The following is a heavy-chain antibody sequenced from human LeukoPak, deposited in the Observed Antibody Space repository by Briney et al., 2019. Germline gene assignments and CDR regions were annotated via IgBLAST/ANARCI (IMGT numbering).Heavy chain of an antibody. D-gene: IGHD3-3*01. Sequence: GASVKVSCKASGYPFIDNHIHWVRQAPGQGPEWMGWISPKSGGTVYSQKFQGRVTLTSDTSINTVYMELSSLRSDDTAVYFCTREGSSGYYRDWGQGTLVTASS. CDR3: TREGSSGYYRD. J-gene: IGHJ4*02. CDR2: ISPKSGGT. CDR1: GYPFIDNH. V-gene: IGHV1-2*02.